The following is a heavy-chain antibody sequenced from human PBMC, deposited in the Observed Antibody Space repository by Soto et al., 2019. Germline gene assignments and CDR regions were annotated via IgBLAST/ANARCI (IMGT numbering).Heavy chain of an antibody. CDR1: GGSFSGYY. V-gene: IGHV4-34*01. J-gene: IGHJ5*02. D-gene: IGHD2-8*01. CDR3: ARFIVLMVYAPSSRFDP. Sequence: NPSETLSLTCAVYGGSFSGYYWSWIRQPPGKGLEWIGEINHSGSTNYNPSLKSRVTISVDTSKNQFSLKLSSVTAADTAVYYCARFIVLMVYAPSSRFDPWGQGTLVTVSS. CDR2: INHSGST.